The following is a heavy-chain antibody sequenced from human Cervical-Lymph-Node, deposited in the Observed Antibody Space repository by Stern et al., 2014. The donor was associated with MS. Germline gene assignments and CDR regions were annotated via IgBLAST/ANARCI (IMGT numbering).Heavy chain of an antibody. V-gene: IGHV3-21*02. CDR2: INILGSHI. CDR1: GFTFGSYN. D-gene: IGHD3-10*01. J-gene: IGHJ5*02. Sequence: EVQLVESGGGLVKPGGSLRLSCAATGFTFGSYNMNWVRQAPGKGLEWVASINILGSHIYYADSVKGRFTISRYNAKNLLYLQMESLRVEDTAVYFCARVWFGGEHYFDPWGQGTLVTVSS. CDR3: ARVWFGGEHYFDP.